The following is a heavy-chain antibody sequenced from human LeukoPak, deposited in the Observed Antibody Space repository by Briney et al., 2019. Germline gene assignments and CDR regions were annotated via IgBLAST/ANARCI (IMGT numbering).Heavy chain of an antibody. Sequence: HPGGSLRLSCAASGFTFSSYSMNWVRQAPGKGLEWVSYISSSSSTIYYADSVKGRFTISRDNAKNSLYLQMNSLRAEDTALYYCAKGHDDIVVVPAATNYYYYGMDVWGQGTTVTVSS. J-gene: IGHJ6*02. CDR1: GFTFSSYS. V-gene: IGHV3-48*01. CDR2: ISSSSSTI. D-gene: IGHD2-2*01. CDR3: AKGHDDIVVVPAATNYYYYGMDV.